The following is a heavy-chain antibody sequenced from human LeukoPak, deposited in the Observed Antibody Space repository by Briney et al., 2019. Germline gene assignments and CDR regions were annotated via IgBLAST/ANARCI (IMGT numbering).Heavy chain of an antibody. Sequence: KPSETLSLTCSVSGSSINSHYWSWIRQSPGKGLEWIGYVFNGGSTNYNPSPKSRVTMSLDTSRDQFSLRLSSVTAADTAIYYCASRTADSTWYGVFDYWSQGTLVTVSS. CDR3: ASRTADSTWYGVFDY. CDR1: GSSINSHY. D-gene: IGHD6-13*01. CDR2: VFNGGST. V-gene: IGHV4-59*11. J-gene: IGHJ4*02.